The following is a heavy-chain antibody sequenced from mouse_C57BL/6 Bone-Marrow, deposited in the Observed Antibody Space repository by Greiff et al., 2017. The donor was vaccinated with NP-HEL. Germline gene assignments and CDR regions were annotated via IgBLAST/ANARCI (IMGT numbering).Heavy chain of an antibody. J-gene: IGHJ4*01. V-gene: IGHV1-54*01. Sequence: VKLMESGAELVRPGTSVKVSCKASGYAFTNYLIEWVKQRPGQGLEWIGVINPGSGGTNYNEKFKGKATLTADKSSSTAYMQLSSLTSEDSAVYFCARPITTVVAPYAMDYWGQGTSVTVSS. CDR2: INPGSGGT. CDR1: GYAFTNYL. D-gene: IGHD1-1*01. CDR3: ARPITTVVAPYAMDY.